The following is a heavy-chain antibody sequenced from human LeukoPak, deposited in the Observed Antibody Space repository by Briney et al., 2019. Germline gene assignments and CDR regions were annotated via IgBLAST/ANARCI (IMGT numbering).Heavy chain of an antibody. CDR2: IYYSGST. D-gene: IGHD1-26*01. CDR3: ARGGSLVGTTPHDTFDI. V-gene: IGHV4-59*01. Sequence: PSETLSLTCTVSAAXISSYYCSWIRQPPGKGLEWIGYIYYSGSTNYNPSLKSRVAISVDTSKNQVSLRLSSVTAADTAVYYCARGGSLVGTTPHDTFDIWGQGTVVTVS. CDR1: AAXISSYY. J-gene: IGHJ3*02.